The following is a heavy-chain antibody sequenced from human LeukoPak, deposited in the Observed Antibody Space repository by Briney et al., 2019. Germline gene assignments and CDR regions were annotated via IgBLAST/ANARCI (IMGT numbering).Heavy chain of an antibody. CDR3: ARDPSFQVGSGPPGYFDY. CDR1: GYTFTSYG. CDR2: ISAYNGNT. V-gene: IGHV1-18*01. D-gene: IGHD6-19*01. J-gene: IGHJ4*02. Sequence: ASVKVSCKASGYTFTSYGISWVRQAPGQGLEWMGWISAYNGNTNYAQKLRGRVTMTTDTSTSTAYMELRSLRSDDTAVYYCARDPSFQVGSGPPGYFDYWGQGTLVTVSS.